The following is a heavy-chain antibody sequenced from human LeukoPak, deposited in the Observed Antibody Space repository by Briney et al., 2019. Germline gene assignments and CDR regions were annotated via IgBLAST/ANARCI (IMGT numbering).Heavy chain of an antibody. Sequence: GGSLRLSCAASGFTFSNDNMNCVRQAPGKGLEWIASISSGSSYIYYANSVKGRFTISRDNAKNSVYLQMNSLRAEDTAIYYCASYYGLDSWGQGTLVTVPS. V-gene: IGHV3-21*01. CDR1: GFTFSNDN. D-gene: IGHD4-17*01. J-gene: IGHJ4*02. CDR3: ASYYGLDS. CDR2: ISSGSSYI.